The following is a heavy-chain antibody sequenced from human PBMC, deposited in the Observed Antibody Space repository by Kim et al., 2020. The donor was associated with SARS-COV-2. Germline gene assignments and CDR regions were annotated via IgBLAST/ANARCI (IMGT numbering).Heavy chain of an antibody. CDR2: INHSGST. CDR3: ARGTGLSVVPAAMLYYYYGMDV. J-gene: IGHJ6*02. CDR1: GGSFSGYY. V-gene: IGHV4-34*01. Sequence: SETLSLTCAVYGGSFSGYYWSWIRQPPGKGLEWIGEINHSGSTNYNPSLKSRVTISVDTSKNQFSLKLSSVTAADTAVYYCARGTGLSVVPAAMLYYYYGMDVWGQGTTVTVSS. D-gene: IGHD2-2*01.